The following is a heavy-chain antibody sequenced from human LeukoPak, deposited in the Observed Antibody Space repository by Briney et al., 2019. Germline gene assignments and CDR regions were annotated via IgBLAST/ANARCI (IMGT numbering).Heavy chain of an antibody. CDR2: ISGSGEST. CDR3: ARDRGAAASFDY. J-gene: IGHJ4*02. V-gene: IGHV3-23*01. D-gene: IGHD6-13*01. Sequence: GGSLRLSCAASGLTFSRYAMNWVRQAPGKGLDWVSSISGSGESTYYADSVKGRFTISRDNAKNSLYLQMNSLRAEDTAVYYCARDRGAAASFDYWGQGTLVTVSS. CDR1: GLTFSRYA.